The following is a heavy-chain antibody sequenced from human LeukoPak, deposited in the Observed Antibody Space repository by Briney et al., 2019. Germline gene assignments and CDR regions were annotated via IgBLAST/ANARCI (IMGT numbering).Heavy chain of an antibody. CDR1: GFTLSSYA. V-gene: IGHV3-30-3*01. CDR3: ATHGDYVNY. CDR2: ISYDGSNK. J-gene: IGHJ4*02. D-gene: IGHD4-17*01. Sequence: GRSLRLSCAASGFTLSSYAMHWVRQAPGKGLEWVAVISYDGSNKYYADSVKGRFTISRDNSKNTLYLQMNSLRAEDTAVYYCATHGDYVNYWGQGTLVTVSS.